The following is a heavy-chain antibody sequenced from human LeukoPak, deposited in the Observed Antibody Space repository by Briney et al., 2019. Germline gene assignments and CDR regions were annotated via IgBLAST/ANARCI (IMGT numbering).Heavy chain of an antibody. Sequence: SETLSLTCTVSGYSISSGYYWGWIWQPPGKGLEWIGYIYYSGSTNYNPSLKSRVTISLDTSKNQFSLKLSSVTAADTAVYYCARERDYYYMDVWGKGTTVTVSS. V-gene: IGHV4-61*01. CDR1: GYSISSGYY. CDR2: IYYSGST. CDR3: ARERDYYYMDV. J-gene: IGHJ6*03.